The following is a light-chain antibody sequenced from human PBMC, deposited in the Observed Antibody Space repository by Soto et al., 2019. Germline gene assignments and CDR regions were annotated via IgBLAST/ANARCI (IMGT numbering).Light chain of an antibody. CDR1: SSNIGNNY. CDR3: GTWDSSLSAGWV. J-gene: IGLJ3*02. CDR2: ENN. Sequence: QSVLTQPPSVSAAPGQTVTISCSGSSSNIGNNYVSWYQQLPGTAPKLLIYENNKRPSGIPDRFSGSKSGTSATLGITGLQTGDEADYYCGTWDSSLSAGWVFGGGTKVPS. V-gene: IGLV1-51*02.